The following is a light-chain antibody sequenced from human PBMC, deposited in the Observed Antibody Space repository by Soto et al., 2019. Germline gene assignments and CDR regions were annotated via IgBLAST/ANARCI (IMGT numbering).Light chain of an antibody. CDR2: GAS. CDR1: QNIGTN. V-gene: IGKV3-15*01. Sequence: LLTQSPATVSVSPGEGATLSCRASQNIGTNLAWYQQKSGRAPRLLIYGASNRATGVPAKFSGGGSGTDFTLTISSMQSEDFAVYSGLQFDKWRPRLTFGGGTKVDIK. J-gene: IGKJ4*01. CDR3: LQFDKWRPRLT.